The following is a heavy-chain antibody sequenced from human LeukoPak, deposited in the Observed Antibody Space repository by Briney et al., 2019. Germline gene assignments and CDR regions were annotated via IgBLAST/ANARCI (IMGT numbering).Heavy chain of an antibody. CDR2: INHSGST. J-gene: IGHJ4*02. V-gene: IGHV4-34*01. CDR1: GGSFSGYY. D-gene: IGHD5-18*01. Sequence: SETLSLTCAVYGGSFSGYYWSWIRQPPGKGLEWIGEINHSGSTNYNPSLKSRVTISVDTSKNQFSLKLSSVTAADTAVYYCARRAKRGYSYGYVGYWGQGTLVTVSS. CDR3: ARRAKRGYSYGYVGY.